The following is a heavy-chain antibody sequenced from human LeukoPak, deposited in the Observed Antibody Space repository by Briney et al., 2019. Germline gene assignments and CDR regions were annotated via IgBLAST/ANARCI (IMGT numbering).Heavy chain of an antibody. V-gene: IGHV4-38-2*02. CDR1: GFSITSGYF. Sequence: SETLSLTCSVSGFSITSGYFWGWIRQSPGKGLEWIGSISYSGTTYYNPSLKSRVTISVDTSKNQFSLKLNSVTAADTAVFYCAANSADYNTLGSSYKVWGQGTLVTVSS. D-gene: IGHD3-10*01. CDR3: AANSADYNTLGSSYKV. J-gene: IGHJ4*02. CDR2: ISYSGTT.